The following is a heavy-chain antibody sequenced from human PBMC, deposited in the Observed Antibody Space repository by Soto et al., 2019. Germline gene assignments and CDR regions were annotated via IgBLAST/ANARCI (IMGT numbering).Heavy chain of an antibody. CDR1: GFTFSSYS. V-gene: IGHV3-21*01. CDR2: ISSSSSYI. CDR3: ARDLVGYYGSGPAPEPNWFDP. J-gene: IGHJ5*02. Sequence: SLRLSCAASGFTFSSYSMNWVRQAPGKGLEWVSSISSSSSYIYYADSVKGRFTTSRDNAKNSLYLQMNSLRAEDTAVYYCARDLVGYYGSGPAPEPNWFDPWGQGTLVTVSS. D-gene: IGHD3-10*01.